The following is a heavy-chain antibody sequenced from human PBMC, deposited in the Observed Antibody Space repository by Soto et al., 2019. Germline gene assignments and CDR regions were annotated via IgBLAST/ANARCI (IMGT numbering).Heavy chain of an antibody. V-gene: IGHV3-23*01. CDR3: AHPRGYGVFDAYDF. CDR2: ISGSGSDT. Sequence: PRGSWRLSCAASGFTFSTYAMSWVRQAPGKGLERVSAISGSGSDTYHADSVKGRFTISRDNSISTLYLQMNSLRTEDTAVYYCAHPRGYGVFDAYDFRGQGAMVTVSS. D-gene: IGHD4-17*01. CDR1: GFTFSTYA. J-gene: IGHJ3*01.